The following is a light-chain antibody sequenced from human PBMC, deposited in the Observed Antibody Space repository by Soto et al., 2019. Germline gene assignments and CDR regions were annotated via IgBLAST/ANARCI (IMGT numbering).Light chain of an antibody. CDR3: SSYAGSNNFV. CDR1: SSDVGYYDY. CDR2: EVT. Sequence: QSVLTQPPSASGFPGQSVTISCTGTSSDVGYYDYVSWYQQHPGKAPKLVIYEVTKRPSGVPDRVSASKSGTTASLTVSGLRAEDEADYYCSSYAGSNNFVFGSGTKLTV. J-gene: IGLJ1*01. V-gene: IGLV2-8*01.